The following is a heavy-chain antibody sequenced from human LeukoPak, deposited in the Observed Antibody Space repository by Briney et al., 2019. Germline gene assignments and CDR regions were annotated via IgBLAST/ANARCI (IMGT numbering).Heavy chain of an antibody. Sequence: PGGSLRLSCAASGFTFSSYSMNWVRQAPGKGLEWVSSISSSSSYIYYADSVKGGFTISRDDAKNSLYLQMNSLRAEDTAVYYCARLQGYNKCLDYWGQGTLVTVSS. CDR1: GFTFSSYS. CDR2: ISSSSSYI. V-gene: IGHV3-21*01. J-gene: IGHJ4*02. D-gene: IGHD1-1*01. CDR3: ARLQGYNKCLDY.